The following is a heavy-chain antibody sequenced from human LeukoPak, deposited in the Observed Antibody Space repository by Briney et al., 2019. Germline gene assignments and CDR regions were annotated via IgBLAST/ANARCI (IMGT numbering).Heavy chain of an antibody. CDR3: ARMGRYGSGSYALAFDY. D-gene: IGHD3-10*01. Sequence: GGSLRLSCAASGFTFSSYGMHWVRQAPGKGLEWVAVISYDGSNKYYADSVKGRFTISRDNSKNTLYLQMNSLRAEDTAVYYCARMGRYGSGSYALAFDYWGQGTLVTVSS. CDR2: ISYDGSNK. V-gene: IGHV3-30*03. J-gene: IGHJ4*02. CDR1: GFTFSSYG.